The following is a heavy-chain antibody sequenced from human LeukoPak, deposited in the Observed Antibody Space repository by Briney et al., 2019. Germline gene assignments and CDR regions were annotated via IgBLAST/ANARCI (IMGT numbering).Heavy chain of an antibody. J-gene: IGHJ5*02. CDR3: AKASNSGYFYGSGRYENWFDA. D-gene: IGHD3-10*01. Sequence: GGSLRLSCGTSGFSFSAYGMHWVRQAPGKGLEWVAVISYDGGNKFYADSVKGRFTISRDNSKNTMSLQMNSLRAEDTALYYCAKASNSGYFYGSGRYENWFDAWGQGTLVTVSS. V-gene: IGHV3-30*18. CDR2: ISYDGGNK. CDR1: GFSFSAYG.